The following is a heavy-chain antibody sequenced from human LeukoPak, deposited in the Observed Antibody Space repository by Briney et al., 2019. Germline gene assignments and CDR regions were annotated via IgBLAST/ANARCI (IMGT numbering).Heavy chain of an antibody. CDR3: ARGGPPIYYYYYYMDV. V-gene: IGHV3-21*01. Sequence: PGGSLRLSCAASGFTFSSYSMNWVRQAPGKGLEWASSISGSSSYIYYADSVKGRFTISRDNAKNSLYLQMNSLRAEDTAVYYCARGGPPIYYYYYYMDVWGKGTTVTVS. CDR1: GFTFSSYS. J-gene: IGHJ6*03. CDR2: ISGSSSYI. D-gene: IGHD2-15*01.